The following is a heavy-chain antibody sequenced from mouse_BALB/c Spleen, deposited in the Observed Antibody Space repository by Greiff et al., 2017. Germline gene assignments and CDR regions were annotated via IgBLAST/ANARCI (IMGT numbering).Heavy chain of an antibody. CDR3: ARLRGLRQVAY. CDR2: IDPANGNT. J-gene: IGHJ3*01. D-gene: IGHD2-4*01. Sequence: VQLQQSGAELVKPGASVKLSCTASGFNIKDTYMHWVKQRPEQGLEWIGRIDPANGNTKYDQKFQGKATITADTPSNTAYLQRSSLTSEDTAVYYCARLRGLRQVAYWGQGTLVTVSA. CDR1: GFNIKDTY. V-gene: IGHV14-3*02.